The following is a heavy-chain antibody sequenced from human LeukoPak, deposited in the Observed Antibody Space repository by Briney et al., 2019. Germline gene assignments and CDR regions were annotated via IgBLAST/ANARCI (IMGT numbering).Heavy chain of an antibody. Sequence: GGSLRLSCVTSGFSLTNYDVSWVRQAPGKGLEWVALVSRGGGAPYYADSVKGRFTVSRDTSSNTVYLQMNSLRAEDTATYFCAKDAEQRHSGAIAWCFGSWGQGTLVTVSS. V-gene: IGHV3-23*01. CDR2: VSRGGGAP. CDR3: AKDAEQRHSGAIAWCFGS. D-gene: IGHD6-25*01. CDR1: GFSLTNYD. J-gene: IGHJ4*02.